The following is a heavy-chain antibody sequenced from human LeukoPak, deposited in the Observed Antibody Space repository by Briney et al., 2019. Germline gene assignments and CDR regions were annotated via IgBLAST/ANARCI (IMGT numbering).Heavy chain of an antibody. CDR3: ARDTAVEKFDY. J-gene: IGHJ4*02. CDR1: GFTFGSYG. CDR2: IWYDGSNK. D-gene: IGHD6-19*01. Sequence: GGSLRLSCAASGFTFGSYGMHWVRQAPGKGLEWVAVIWYDGSNKYYADSVKGRFTISRDNSKNTLYLQMNSLRAEGTAVYYCARDTAVEKFDYWGQGTLVTVSS. V-gene: IGHV3-33*01.